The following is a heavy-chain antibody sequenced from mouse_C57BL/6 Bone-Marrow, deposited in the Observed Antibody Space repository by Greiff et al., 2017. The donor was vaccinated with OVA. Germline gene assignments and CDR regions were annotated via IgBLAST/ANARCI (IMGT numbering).Heavy chain of an antibody. CDR2: IDPEDGET. CDR3: APIYYYGSSYRYFDV. CDR1: GFNIKDYY. D-gene: IGHD1-1*01. V-gene: IGHV14-2*01. Sequence: EVQLQQSGAELVKPGASVKLSCTASGFNIKDYYMHWVKQRTEQGLEWIGRIDPEDGETKYAPKFQGKATITADTYSNTAYLQLSSRTSEDTAVYYCAPIYYYGSSYRYFDVWGTGTTVTVSS. J-gene: IGHJ1*03.